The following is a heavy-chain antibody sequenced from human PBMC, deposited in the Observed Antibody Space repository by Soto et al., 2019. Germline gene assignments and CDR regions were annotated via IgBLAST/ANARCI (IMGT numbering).Heavy chain of an antibody. J-gene: IGHJ4*02. D-gene: IGHD3-10*01. CDR3: VFSPFSGSLGQFDY. CDR2: INHSGST. V-gene: IGHV4-34*01. CDR1: GGSFSGYY. Sequence: PSETLSLTCAVYGGSFSGYYWSCIRQPPGKGLEWIGEINHSGSTNYNPSLKSRVTISVDTSKKQFSLKLSSVTAADTAVYYCVFSPFSGSLGQFDYWGQGSPVPVSS.